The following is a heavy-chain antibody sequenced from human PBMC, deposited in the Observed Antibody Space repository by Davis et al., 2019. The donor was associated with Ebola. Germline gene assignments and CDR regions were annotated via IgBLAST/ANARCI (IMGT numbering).Heavy chain of an antibody. J-gene: IGHJ5*02. CDR3: ARGTSSGWLGNWFDP. CDR2: NSAYNGNT. Sequence: AASVQVSCKASGGTFSSYAISWVRQAPGQGLEWMGWNSAYNGNTNYAQKLQGRVTITTDTSTSTAYMEQRSLRSDDTAVYYCARGTSSGWLGNWFDPWGQGTLVTVSS. CDR1: GGTFSSYA. V-gene: IGHV1-18*01. D-gene: IGHD6-19*01.